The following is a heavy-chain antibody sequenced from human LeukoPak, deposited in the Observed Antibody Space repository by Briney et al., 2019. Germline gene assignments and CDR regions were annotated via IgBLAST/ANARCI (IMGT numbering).Heavy chain of an antibody. CDR3: SRVGEVVTGFDY. Sequence: SETLSLTCTVSGGSISSSSYYWGWIRQPPGKGLEWIGSIYYSGSTYYNPSLKSRVTISVDTSKNQFSLKLSSVTAADTAVYYCSRVGEVVTGFDYWGQGTLVTVSS. V-gene: IGHV4-39*01. CDR1: GGSISSSSYY. CDR2: IYYSGST. D-gene: IGHD2-21*02. J-gene: IGHJ4*02.